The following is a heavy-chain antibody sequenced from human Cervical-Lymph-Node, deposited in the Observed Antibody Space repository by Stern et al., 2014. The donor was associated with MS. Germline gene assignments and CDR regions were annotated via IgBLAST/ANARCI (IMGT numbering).Heavy chain of an antibody. CDR2: IRGYNANT. D-gene: IGHD3-22*01. CDR3: ARDPHYYHSSPYYRWFDP. J-gene: IGHJ5*02. V-gene: IGHV1-18*01. Sequence: QVQLVQSGAEVKKPGASVKVSCKASGYTFVNSGISWVRQAPGQGLEGMGWIRGYNANTDYAQRFQDRVTMTADTSTSTAFMELRSLRSDDTAVYYCARDPHYYHSSPYYRWFDPWGQGTLVTVSS. CDR1: GYTFVNSG.